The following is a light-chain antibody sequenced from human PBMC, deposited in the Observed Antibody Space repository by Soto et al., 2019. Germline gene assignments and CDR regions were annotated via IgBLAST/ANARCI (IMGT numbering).Light chain of an antibody. CDR1: QSLSSF. J-gene: IGKJ4*01. Sequence: IVWTQSPATLSLSPGERVTLSCRASQSLSSFLAWYKQKPGQAPMLLSYDASNRATGIPARFTGSGSGTEFTLTISSLEPEDSAVYYCQQHHSWPLTFGGGTKVDIK. V-gene: IGKV3-11*01. CDR3: QQHHSWPLT. CDR2: DAS.